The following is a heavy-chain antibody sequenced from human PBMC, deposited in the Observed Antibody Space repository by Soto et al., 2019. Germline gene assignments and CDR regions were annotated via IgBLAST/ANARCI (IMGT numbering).Heavy chain of an antibody. V-gene: IGHV4-34*01. Sequence: SETLSLTCAVYGGSFSGCYWSWIRQPPGKGLEWIGEINHSGSTNYNPSLKSRVTISVDTSKNQFSLKLSSVTAADTAVYYCARVRRDGYNPRPYYYYYGMDVWGQGTTVTVSS. J-gene: IGHJ6*02. CDR3: ARVRRDGYNPRPYYYYYGMDV. CDR2: INHSGST. CDR1: GGSFSGCY. D-gene: IGHD5-12*01.